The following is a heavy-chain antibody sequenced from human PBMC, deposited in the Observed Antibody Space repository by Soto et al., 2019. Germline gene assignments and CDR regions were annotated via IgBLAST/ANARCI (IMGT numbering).Heavy chain of an antibody. V-gene: IGHV3-23*01. Sequence: PGGSLRVSCAASGFIFSSYALSWVRQAPWKGLEWVSAISGSGGSAYYAASVKGRFTISRDNSKDTLYPQMNSLRAEDSAVYYCAKDGSGGDYYYYYGMDVRGQGTTVTVSS. CDR1: GFIFSSYA. CDR3: AKDGSGGDYYYYYGMDV. D-gene: IGHD2-15*01. CDR2: ISGSGGSA. J-gene: IGHJ6*02.